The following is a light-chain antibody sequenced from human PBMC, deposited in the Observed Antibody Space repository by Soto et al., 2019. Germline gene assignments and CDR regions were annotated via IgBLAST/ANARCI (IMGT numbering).Light chain of an antibody. V-gene: IGLV2-23*02. CDR2: EVS. CDR1: SSDVGSYNL. CDR3: CSYAGSSTLV. Sequence: QSVLAQPASVSGSPGQSITISCTGTSSDVGSYNLVSWYQHHPGKAPKLIIYEVSKRPSGVSNRFSGSKSGNTASLTFSGLQAEDEADYYCCSYAGSSTLVFGTGTKVTVL. J-gene: IGLJ1*01.